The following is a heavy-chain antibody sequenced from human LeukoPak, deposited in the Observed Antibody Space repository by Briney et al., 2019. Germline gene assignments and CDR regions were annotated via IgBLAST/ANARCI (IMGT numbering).Heavy chain of an antibody. V-gene: IGHV4-30-2*01. D-gene: IGHD1-26*01. CDR3: AAVGPPYAFDI. CDR2: IYHSGST. J-gene: IGHJ3*02. CDR1: GGSISSGGYY. Sequence: SQTLSLTCTVSGGSISSGGYYWSWIRQPPGKGLEWIGYIYHSGSTYYNPSLKSRVTISVDRSKNQFSLKLSSVTAADTAVYYCAAVGPPYAFDIWGQGTMVTVSS.